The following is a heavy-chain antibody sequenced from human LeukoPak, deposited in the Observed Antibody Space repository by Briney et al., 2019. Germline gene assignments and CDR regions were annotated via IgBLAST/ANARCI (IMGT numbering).Heavy chain of an antibody. J-gene: IGHJ6*02. D-gene: IGHD3-3*01. V-gene: IGHV4-59*01. CDR3: ARASYYDFRPYDMDV. CDR1: GGSISGNY. Sequence: SETLSLTCTVSGGSISGNYWSWIRQPPGRGLEWIGYVYKSGRTNYNPSLKSRATISGDTSKNQFSLNLSSVTAADTAVYYCARASYYDFRPYDMDVWGQGTTVTVSS. CDR2: VYKSGRT.